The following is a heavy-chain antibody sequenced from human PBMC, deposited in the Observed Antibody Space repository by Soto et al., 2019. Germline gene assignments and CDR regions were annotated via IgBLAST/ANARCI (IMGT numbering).Heavy chain of an antibody. Sequence: GGSLRLSCAASGFTFSSYAMHWVRQAPGKGPEWVAVISYDGSNKYYADSVKGRFTISRDNSKNTLYLQMNSLRAEDTAVYYCARIGIAAAGTRPFDYWGQGTLVTVSS. CDR3: ARIGIAAAGTRPFDY. CDR1: GFTFSSYA. V-gene: IGHV3-30-3*01. D-gene: IGHD6-13*01. J-gene: IGHJ4*02. CDR2: ISYDGSNK.